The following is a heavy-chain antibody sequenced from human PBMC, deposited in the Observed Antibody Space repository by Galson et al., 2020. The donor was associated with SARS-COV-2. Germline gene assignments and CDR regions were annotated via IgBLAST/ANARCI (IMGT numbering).Heavy chain of an antibody. CDR3: TSRGYYSYYAVDV. CDR2: INSKNDGGTT. V-gene: IGHV3-15*01. Sequence: AGSLSLSCAASDFTFINAWLTWVRQAPGKGLEWVGLINSKNDGGTTNYPAPVKGRFTISRADTKNTLYLQMNSPKTEDTAVYYCTSRGYYSYYAVDVWGQGTTVTVYS. J-gene: IGHJ6*01. CDR1: DFTFINAW. D-gene: IGHD3-10*01.